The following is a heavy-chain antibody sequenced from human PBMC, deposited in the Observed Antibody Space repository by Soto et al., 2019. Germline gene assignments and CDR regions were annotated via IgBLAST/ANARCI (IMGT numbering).Heavy chain of an antibody. J-gene: IGHJ6*02. V-gene: IGHV6-1*01. CDR3: ARDEYGDYEGYYGMDV. CDR2: TYYRSKWYN. D-gene: IGHD4-17*01. Sequence: HSQTLSLTCAISGDSVSSNSAAWNWIRQSPSRGLEWLGRTYYRSKWYNDYAVSVKSRITINPDTSKNQFSLQLNSVTPEDTAVYYCARDEYGDYEGYYGMDVWGQGTTVTVSS. CDR1: GDSVSSNSAA.